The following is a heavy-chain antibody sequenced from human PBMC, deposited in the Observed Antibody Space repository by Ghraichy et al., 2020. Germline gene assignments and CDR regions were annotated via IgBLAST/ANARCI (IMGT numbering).Heavy chain of an antibody. V-gene: IGHV4-34*01. CDR2: INHSGST. Sequence: GSLRLSCAVYGGSFSGYYWSWIRQPPGKGLEWIGEINHSGSTNYNPSLKSRVTISVDTSKNQFSLELSSVTAADTAVYYCARRHRIAVAGTFDYWGQGTLVTVSS. J-gene: IGHJ4*02. CDR3: ARRHRIAVAGTFDY. CDR1: GGSFSGYY. D-gene: IGHD6-19*01.